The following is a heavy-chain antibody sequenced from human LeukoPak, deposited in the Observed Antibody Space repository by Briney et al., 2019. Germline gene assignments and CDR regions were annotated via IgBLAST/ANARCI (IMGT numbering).Heavy chain of an antibody. Sequence: PGGSLRLSCATSGFTFSSYSMHWVGQAPGKGLEWVSYISSSSSAIKYADSVKGRFTISRDNAKDTLYLQMNSPRPEDTAVYFCVREAGGTYAFDVWGQGTMVTVPS. V-gene: IGHV3-48*01. CDR2: ISSSSSAI. CDR3: VREAGGTYAFDV. J-gene: IGHJ3*01. CDR1: GFTFSSYS. D-gene: IGHD3-16*01.